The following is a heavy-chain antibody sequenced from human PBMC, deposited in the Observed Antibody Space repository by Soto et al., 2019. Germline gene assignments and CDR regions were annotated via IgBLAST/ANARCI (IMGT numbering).Heavy chain of an antibody. CDR3: ARLYTYGYYHFDH. D-gene: IGHD3-22*01. J-gene: IGHJ4*02. CDR1: GDPISGGNYY. V-gene: IGHV4-31*02. Sequence: SETLSLTWTVSGDPISGGNYYWTWIRPQPGRGLEWIGYIYYTGTTHSSPSLQSRVTMSVDTSKNQISLTLTALTPAATAVYFCARLYTYGYYHFDHWGQGTLVTVSS. CDR2: IYYTGTT.